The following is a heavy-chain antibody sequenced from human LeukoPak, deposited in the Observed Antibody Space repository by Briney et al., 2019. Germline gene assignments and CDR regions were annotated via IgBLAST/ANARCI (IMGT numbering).Heavy chain of an antibody. V-gene: IGHV4-39*01. CDR3: ARSLVRGVIIRGGYFDY. CDR1: GGSISSSSYY. J-gene: IGHJ4*02. CDR2: IYYSGST. D-gene: IGHD3-10*01. Sequence: PSETLSLTCTVSGGSISSSSYYWGWIRQPPGKGLEWIGSIYYSGSTYYNPSLKSRVTISVDTSKYQLSLKLSSVTAADAAVYYCARSLVRGVIIRGGYFDYWGQGTLVTVSS.